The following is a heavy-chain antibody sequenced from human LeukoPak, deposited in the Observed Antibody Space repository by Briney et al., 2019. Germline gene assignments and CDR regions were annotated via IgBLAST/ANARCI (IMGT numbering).Heavy chain of an antibody. D-gene: IGHD3-10*02. V-gene: IGHV3-21*06. Sequence: GGSLRLSCGASGFTFSSYNMNWVRQAPGKGLVWVSSISSSSTYIYYADSVKGRFTISRDNAKNSLYLQMNSLRAEDTAVYYCAELGITMIGGVWGKGTTVTISS. CDR1: GFTFSSYN. CDR3: AELGITMIGGV. CDR2: ISSSSTYI. J-gene: IGHJ6*04.